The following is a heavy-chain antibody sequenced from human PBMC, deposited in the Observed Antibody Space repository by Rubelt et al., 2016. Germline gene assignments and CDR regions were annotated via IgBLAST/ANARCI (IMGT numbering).Heavy chain of an antibody. Sequence: DGGEWVAVIWYDGSNNRFADSVKGRFTISRDNAKKSLYLQMNSLRVEDTAVYYCARWDGGKPQDAFDIWGQGTMVTVSS. CDR2: IWYDGSNN. D-gene: IGHD4-23*01. J-gene: IGHJ3*02. V-gene: IGHV3-33*01. CDR3: ARWDGGKPQDAFDI.